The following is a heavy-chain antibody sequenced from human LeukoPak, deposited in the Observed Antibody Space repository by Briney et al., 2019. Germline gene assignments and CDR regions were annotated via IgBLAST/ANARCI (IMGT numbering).Heavy chain of an antibody. CDR1: GNTFTGYY. V-gene: IGHV1-2*02. D-gene: IGHD4-23*01. Sequence: ASVKVSCKASGNTFTGYYMHWVRQAPGQGLEWMGWINPNSGGTNYAQKFQGRVTMTRDTSISTAYMELSRLRSDDTAVYYCARASLGGNPFDYWGQGTLVTVSS. J-gene: IGHJ4*02. CDR3: ARASLGGNPFDY. CDR2: INPNSGGT.